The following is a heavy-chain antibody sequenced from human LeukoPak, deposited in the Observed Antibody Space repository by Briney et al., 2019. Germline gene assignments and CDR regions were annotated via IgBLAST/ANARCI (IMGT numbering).Heavy chain of an antibody. V-gene: IGHV3-23*01. CDR1: GFTFRSYG. J-gene: IGHJ4*02. CDR3: AKDPHYDILTGFDY. D-gene: IGHD3-9*01. CDR2: ISGSGDST. Sequence: GGSLRLSCAASGFTFRSYGMTWVRQAPGKGLEWVSAISGSGDSTYYADSVKGRFTISRDNSRNTLYLQMNSLRAEDTALYYCAKDPHYDILTGFDYWGQGTLVTVSS.